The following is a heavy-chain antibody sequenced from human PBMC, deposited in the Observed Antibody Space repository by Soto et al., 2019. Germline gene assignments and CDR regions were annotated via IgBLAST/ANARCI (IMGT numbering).Heavy chain of an antibody. CDR1: GGFITSFY. Sequence: QVQLQESGPGLVKPSETLSLTCTVSGGFITSFYWSWIRQSPGKGLEWIGNISYTGSANYNPSLESRVLISVDTSKNQFSLRLSSVTAADTAVYYCARVLAAPPFSYYYYMDAWGKGATVTVSS. CDR3: ARVLAAPPFSYYYYMDA. CDR2: ISYTGSA. V-gene: IGHV4-59*12. J-gene: IGHJ6*03. D-gene: IGHD6-6*01.